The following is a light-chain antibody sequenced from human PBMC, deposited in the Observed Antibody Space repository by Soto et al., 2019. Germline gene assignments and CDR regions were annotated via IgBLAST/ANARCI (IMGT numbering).Light chain of an antibody. CDR2: GAS. V-gene: IGKV3-20*01. J-gene: IGKJ4*01. CDR1: QSVSSY. CDR3: RQYGRSLGFA. Sequence: EIVLTQSPATLSLSPGERATLSCRASQSVSSYFAWYQQKPGQAPRLLIYGASSRASGIPDRFRGSGSGTDVTLTISRLEPEDFAVYYCRQYGRSLGFAVGGGTKVDIK.